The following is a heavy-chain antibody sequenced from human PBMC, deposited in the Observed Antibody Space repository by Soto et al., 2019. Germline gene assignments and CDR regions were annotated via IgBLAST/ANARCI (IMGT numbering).Heavy chain of an antibody. CDR3: ALRIHMVRGPMANWFDP. CDR2: IIPIFGTA. V-gene: IGHV1-69*13. Sequence: ASVKVSCKASGGTFSSYAISWVRQAPGQGLEWMGGIIPIFGTANYAQKFQGRVTITADESTSTAYMELSSLRSEDTAVYYCALRIHMVRGPMANWFDPWGQGTLVTVSS. D-gene: IGHD3-10*01. CDR1: GGTFSSYA. J-gene: IGHJ5*02.